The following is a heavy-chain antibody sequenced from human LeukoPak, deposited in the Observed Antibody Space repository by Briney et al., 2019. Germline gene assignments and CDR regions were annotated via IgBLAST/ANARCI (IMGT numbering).Heavy chain of an antibody. CDR3: ARDTALTITPGGPDY. D-gene: IGHD2-8*02. J-gene: IGHJ4*02. Sequence: ASVKVSCKASGYIFASYGISWVRQAPGQGLEWLGWISAYNGDTKYAQHLQGRVTLTTDTSTGTAYMELRSLTADNTALYYCARDTALTITPGGPDYWGRGTLITVSS. CDR2: ISAYNGDT. V-gene: IGHV1-18*01. CDR1: GYIFASYG.